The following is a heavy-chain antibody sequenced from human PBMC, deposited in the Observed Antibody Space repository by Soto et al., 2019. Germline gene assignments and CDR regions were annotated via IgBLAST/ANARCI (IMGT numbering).Heavy chain of an antibody. V-gene: IGHV3-21*01. CDR3: ARGYCSSTSCSTHYYYMDV. Sequence: GGSLRLSCAASGFTFSSYSMNWVRQAPGKGLEWVSSISSSSSYIYYADSVKGRFTISRDNAKNSLYLQMNSLRAEDTAVYYCARGYCSSTSCSTHYYYMDVWGKGTTVTVSS. CDR2: ISSSSSYI. CDR1: GFTFSSYS. J-gene: IGHJ6*03. D-gene: IGHD2-2*02.